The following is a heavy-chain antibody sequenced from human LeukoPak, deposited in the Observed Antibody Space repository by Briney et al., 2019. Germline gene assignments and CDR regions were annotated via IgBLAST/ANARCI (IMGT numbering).Heavy chain of an antibody. Sequence: SETLSLTCTVSGGSISSYYWSWIRQPPGKGLEWIGYIYYSGSTNYNPSLKSRVTIPVDTSKNQFSLKLSSVTAADTAVYYCARAAGVDYDSSGYHDYWGQGTLVTVSS. J-gene: IGHJ4*02. CDR2: IYYSGST. D-gene: IGHD3-22*01. CDR3: ARAAGVDYDSSGYHDY. CDR1: GGSISSYY. V-gene: IGHV4-59*01.